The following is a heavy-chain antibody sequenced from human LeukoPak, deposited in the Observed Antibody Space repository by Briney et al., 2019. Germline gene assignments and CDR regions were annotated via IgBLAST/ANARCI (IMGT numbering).Heavy chain of an antibody. J-gene: IGHJ3*01. Sequence: GGSLRLSCATSGFTFTTFWMHWVRHAPGKGLVWVSRINHDGSSTNYADSVKGRFTISRDNAKNTVYLQMNSLRAEDTAVYYCAKGVDYDILTGYYYLGNWGQGTMVTVSS. CDR3: AKGVDYDILTGYYYLGN. V-gene: IGHV3-74*01. CDR2: INHDGSST. D-gene: IGHD3-9*01. CDR1: GFTFTTFW.